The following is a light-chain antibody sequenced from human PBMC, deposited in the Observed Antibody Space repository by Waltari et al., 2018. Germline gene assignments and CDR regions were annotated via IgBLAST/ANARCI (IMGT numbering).Light chain of an antibody. CDR1: SGHSSYA. Sequence: QLELTQPPSASASLGASVKLTCTLSSGHSSYALAWHQQEPEKGPRYLMKLNSDGSHNKGGGIPDRFLGSSSGAERYLIISSLQSEDEAAYYCQTWGSGIVFGGGTKLTVL. J-gene: IGLJ2*01. CDR2: LNSDGSH. V-gene: IGLV4-69*01. CDR3: QTWGSGIV.